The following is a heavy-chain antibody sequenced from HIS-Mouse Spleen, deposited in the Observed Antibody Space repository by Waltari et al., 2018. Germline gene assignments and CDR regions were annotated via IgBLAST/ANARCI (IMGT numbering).Heavy chain of an antibody. V-gene: IGHV3-30*04. Sequence: QVQLVESGGGVVQPGRSLRLSWSASGFTFSHSPGHWVRQAPGKGLEWVAVISYDGSNKYYADSVKGRFTISRDNSKNTLYLQMNSLRAEDTAVYYCARGGIAARPKAFDIWGQGTMVTVSS. CDR2: ISYDGSNK. CDR1: GFTFSHSP. CDR3: ARGGIAARPKAFDI. D-gene: IGHD6-6*01. J-gene: IGHJ3*02.